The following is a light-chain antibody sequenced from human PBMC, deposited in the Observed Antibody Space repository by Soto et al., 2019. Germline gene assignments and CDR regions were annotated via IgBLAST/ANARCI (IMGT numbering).Light chain of an antibody. CDR2: AAS. CDR3: QTSNSAPRT. Sequence: DIQMTQSPSSLSASVGDRVTITCRASQGISNYLAWYQQKPGKVPKLLIYAASTLQSGVPSRFSGSGSGTDFNITISSLQPEDVAPYSCQTSNSAPRTFGQGNKVEIK. J-gene: IGKJ1*01. CDR1: QGISNY. V-gene: IGKV1-27*01.